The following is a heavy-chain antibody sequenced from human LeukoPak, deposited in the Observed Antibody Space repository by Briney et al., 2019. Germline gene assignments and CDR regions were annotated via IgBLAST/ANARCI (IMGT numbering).Heavy chain of an antibody. Sequence: PGGSLRLSCAASGFNFDSYAMHWVRQAPGKGLEYISAISHNGGATYHANSVKGRFTVSRDNSKNTLYLQMGSLRAEDTAVYYCARGVSSVLLWFGGDYWGQGTSVTVSS. D-gene: IGHD3-10*01. CDR1: GFNFDSYA. CDR2: ISHNGGAT. J-gene: IGHJ4*02. CDR3: ARGVSSVLLWFGGDY. V-gene: IGHV3-64*01.